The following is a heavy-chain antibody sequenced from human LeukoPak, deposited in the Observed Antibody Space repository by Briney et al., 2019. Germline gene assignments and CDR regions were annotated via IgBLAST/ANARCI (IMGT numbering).Heavy chain of an antibody. V-gene: IGHV4-59*01. J-gene: IGHJ4*02. CDR1: GGSISSYY. CDR3: ARMQTAAGPFDY. CDR2: IYYSGST. D-gene: IGHD6-13*01. Sequence: PSETLSLTCTVSGGSISSYYWSWIRQPPGKGLEWIGYIYYSGSTNYNPSLKSRVTISVDTSKNQFSLKLSSVTAADTAVYYCARMQTAAGPFDYWGQGPLVTVSS.